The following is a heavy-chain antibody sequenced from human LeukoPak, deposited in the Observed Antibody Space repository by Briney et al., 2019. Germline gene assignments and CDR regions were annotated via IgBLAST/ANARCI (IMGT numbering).Heavy chain of an antibody. D-gene: IGHD5-18*01. CDR1: GFTVSSNY. J-gene: IGHJ4*02. Sequence: GGSLRLSCAASGFTVSSNYMSWVRQAPGKGLEWVSVIYSGGSTYYADSVKGRFTISRDNSKNTLYLQMNSLRAEDTAVYYCAKGQDTAMVTVFDYWGQGTLVTVSS. CDR3: AKGQDTAMVTVFDY. V-gene: IGHV3-66*01. CDR2: IYSGGST.